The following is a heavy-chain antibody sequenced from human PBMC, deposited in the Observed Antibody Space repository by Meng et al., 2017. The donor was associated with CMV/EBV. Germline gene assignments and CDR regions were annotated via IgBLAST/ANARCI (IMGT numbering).Heavy chain of an antibody. CDR3: ARGGSSSSETFDY. CDR2: IYYSGST. V-gene: IGHV4-59*01. D-gene: IGHD6-6*01. J-gene: IGHJ4*02. Sequence: SETLSLTCTVSGGPISSYYWSWIRQPPGKGLEWIGYIYYSGSTNYNPSLKSRVTISVDTSKNQFSLKLSSVTAADTAVYYCARGGSSSSETFDYWGQGTLVTVSS. CDR1: GGPISSYY.